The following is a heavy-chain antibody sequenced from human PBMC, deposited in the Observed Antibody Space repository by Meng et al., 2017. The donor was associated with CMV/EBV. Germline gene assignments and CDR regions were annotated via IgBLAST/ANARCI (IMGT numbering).Heavy chain of an antibody. CDR2: IYYSGST. Sequence: LQLQQSGPGMVKPSETLSLPCTVSGGSISRSSYYWGWSPKPPGKGLEWIGTIYYSGSTYYNPSLKSRVTISVDTSKNQFSLKLRSVTAADTAVYYCARDSAVAGVVDYWGQGTLVTVSS. V-gene: IGHV4-39*07. CDR1: GGSISRSSYY. CDR3: ARDSAVAGVVDY. D-gene: IGHD6-19*01. J-gene: IGHJ4*02.